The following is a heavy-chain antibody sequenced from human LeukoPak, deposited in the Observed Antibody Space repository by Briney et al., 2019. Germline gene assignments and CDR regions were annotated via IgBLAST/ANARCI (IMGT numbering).Heavy chain of an antibody. J-gene: IGHJ6*03. CDR2: ITSGSSYI. D-gene: IGHD1-26*01. Sequence: PGGSLRLSCAASGFTFNNYNMNWVRQAAGKGLEWVSSITSGSSYIYYADSVKGRFTISRDNAKNSLYLQMNSLRAEDTAVYYCARDPYSGSYGNYYYFMDVWGKGTTVTISS. V-gene: IGHV3-21*01. CDR1: GFTFNNYN. CDR3: ARDPYSGSYGNYYYFMDV.